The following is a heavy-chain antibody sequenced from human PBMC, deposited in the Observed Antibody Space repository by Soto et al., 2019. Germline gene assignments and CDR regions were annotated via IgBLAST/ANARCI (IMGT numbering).Heavy chain of an antibody. CDR3: ARAFVVVPAVARAYYYYYMDV. V-gene: IGHV1-8*01. CDR2: MNPNSGNT. J-gene: IGHJ6*03. CDR1: GYAFTSYD. Sequence: ASVKVYCKASGYAFTSYDINLVRQATGQGLEWMGWMNPNSGNTGYAQKFQGRVTMTRNTSISTAYMELSSLRSEDTAVYYCARAFVVVPAVARAYYYYYMDVWGKGTTVTVSS. D-gene: IGHD2-2*01.